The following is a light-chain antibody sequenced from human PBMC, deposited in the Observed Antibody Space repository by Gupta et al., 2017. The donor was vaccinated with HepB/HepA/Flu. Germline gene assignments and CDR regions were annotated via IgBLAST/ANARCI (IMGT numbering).Light chain of an antibody. CDR3: QQYGSSPGT. Sequence: EIVLTHPPGTPSLSPGDSATLSCRASQSGSSSYLAWYQQKPGQAPRLLIYGASSRATGIPDRFSGSGSGTDFTLTINRLEPEDFAVYYCQQYGSSPGTFGQGTKVEIK. CDR2: GAS. V-gene: IGKV3-20*01. CDR1: QSGSSSY. J-gene: IGKJ1*01.